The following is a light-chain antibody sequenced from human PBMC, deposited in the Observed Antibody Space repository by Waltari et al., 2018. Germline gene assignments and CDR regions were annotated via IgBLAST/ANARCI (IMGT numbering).Light chain of an antibody. CDR3: AVSMRSGIWV. V-gene: IGLV8-61*01. Sequence: QTVVTQEPSLSVSPGGTVTITCGLSSGPVSTTYPPYWFQQAPGQAPRTLIFDTYTRSSGVPDRFSGSILDNKAALTITGAQVDDESDYYCAVSMRSGIWVFGGGTKLTVL. CDR2: DTY. CDR1: SGPVSTTYP. J-gene: IGLJ3*02.